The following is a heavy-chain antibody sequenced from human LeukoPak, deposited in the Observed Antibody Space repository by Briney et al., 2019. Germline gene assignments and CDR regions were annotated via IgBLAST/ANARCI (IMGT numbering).Heavy chain of an antibody. CDR2: IYYSGST. CDR3: ARGVDYDFWSGYSENYYYYMDV. Sequence: SETLSLTCTVSGGSISSYYWSWIRQPPGKGLEWIGYIYYSGSTNYNPSLKSRVTISVGTSKNQFSLKLSSVTAADTAVYYCARGVDYDFWSGYSENYYYYMDVWGKGTTVTVSS. CDR1: GGSISSYY. V-gene: IGHV4-59*01. J-gene: IGHJ6*03. D-gene: IGHD3-3*01.